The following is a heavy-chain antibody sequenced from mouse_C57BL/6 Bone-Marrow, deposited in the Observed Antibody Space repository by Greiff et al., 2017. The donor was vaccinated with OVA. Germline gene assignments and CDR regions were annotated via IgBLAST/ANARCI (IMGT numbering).Heavy chain of an antibody. CDR2: IHPNSGST. J-gene: IGHJ4*01. V-gene: IGHV1-64*01. CDR1: GYTFTSYW. D-gene: IGHD2-3*01. CDR3: ARSDYDGYPYWAMDY. Sequence: QVQLQQPGAELVKPGASVKLSCKASGYTFTSYWMHWVKQRPGQGLEWIGMIHPNSGSTNYNEKIKSKATLTVEKSSRTAYMQLSSLTSEDSAVYYWARSDYDGYPYWAMDYWGQGTSVTVSS.